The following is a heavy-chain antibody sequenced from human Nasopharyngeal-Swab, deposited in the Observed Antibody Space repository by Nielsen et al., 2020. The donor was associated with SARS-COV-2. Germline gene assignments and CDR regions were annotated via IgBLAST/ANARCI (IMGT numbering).Heavy chain of an antibody. V-gene: IGHV4-30-4*01. Sequence: SETLSLTCSVSGGSISSGNYYWSWIRQSPGKGLEWIGYIDKSANVRYNPSLKSRIIIPVDLSRNQFSLMVTSLTAADTAVYYCARDRGSNFGMDVWGHGTAVTVSS. D-gene: IGHD6-13*01. CDR1: GGSISSGNYY. CDR3: ARDRGSNFGMDV. J-gene: IGHJ6*02. CDR2: IDKSANV.